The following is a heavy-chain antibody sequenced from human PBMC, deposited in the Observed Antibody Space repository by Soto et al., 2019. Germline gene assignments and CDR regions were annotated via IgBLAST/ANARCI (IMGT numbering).Heavy chain of an antibody. CDR3: ARYIVVVPAAHPNYYYYYGMDV. V-gene: IGHV1-18*01. Sequence: ASLKVSCKASGYTFTSYGISWVRQAPGQGLEWMGWISAYNGNTNYAQKLQGRVTMTTDTSTSTAYMELRSLRSDDTAVYYCARYIVVVPAAHPNYYYYYGMDVWGQGTTVTVSS. J-gene: IGHJ6*02. CDR1: GYTFTSYG. D-gene: IGHD2-2*01. CDR2: ISAYNGNT.